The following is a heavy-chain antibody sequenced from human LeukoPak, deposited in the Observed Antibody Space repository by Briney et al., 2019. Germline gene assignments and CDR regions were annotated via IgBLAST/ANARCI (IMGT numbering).Heavy chain of an antibody. CDR1: VFTFSSYW. D-gene: IGHD6-19*01. CDR2: INSDGSST. V-gene: IGHV3-74*01. CDR3: ARHSSGWYDY. J-gene: IGHJ4*02. Sequence: GGSLRLSCAASVFTFSSYWMQWVRQAPGKGLVWVSRINSDGSSTSYADSVKGRFTISRDNAKNTLFLQMNSLRAEDTAVYYCARHSSGWYDYWGQGTLVTVSS.